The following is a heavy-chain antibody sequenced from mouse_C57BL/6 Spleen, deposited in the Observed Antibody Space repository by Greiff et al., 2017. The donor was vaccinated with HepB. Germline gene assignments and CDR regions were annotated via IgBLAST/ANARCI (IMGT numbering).Heavy chain of an antibody. D-gene: IGHD4-1*01. Sequence: VHLVASGAELARPGASVPLSCPASGSTFPRSGLRWVKPRPGQGLEWIGEISPRSGNTYYNEKFKGKATLTADKSSSTAYMELRSLTSEDSAVYFCARERWDGYYFDYWGQGTTLTVSS. V-gene: IGHV1-81*01. CDR2: ISPRSGNT. CDR1: GSTFPRSG. CDR3: ARERWDGYYFDY. J-gene: IGHJ2*01.